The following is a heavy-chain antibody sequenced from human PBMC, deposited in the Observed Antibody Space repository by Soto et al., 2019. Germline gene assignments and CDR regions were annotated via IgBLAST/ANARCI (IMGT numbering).Heavy chain of an antibody. Sequence: EVQLVESGGDLVQPGGSLRLSCAASGFTFSNYWMHWVRQAPGKGLMWVSRINPDGSRTTYADSVKGRCAISRDNAKKTVYLQMHCLRAEEAAVYYCARVEFGSYYWFARWGQGTLVTVSS. V-gene: IGHV3-74*01. CDR3: ARVEFGSYYWFAR. CDR2: INPDGSRT. J-gene: IGHJ5*02. D-gene: IGHD3-10*01. CDR1: GFTFSNYW.